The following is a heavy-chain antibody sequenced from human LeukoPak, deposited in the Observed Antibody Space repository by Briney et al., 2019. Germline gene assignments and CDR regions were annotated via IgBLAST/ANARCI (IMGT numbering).Heavy chain of an antibody. V-gene: IGHV1-18*04. D-gene: IGHD3-10*01. Sequence: GASVKASCKASGYTFPTYAITWVRQAPGQGLEWMGWIRVYNGNTNYAQKLQGRVTMTTDTSTSTAYMELRSLISDDTAFYYCARVRYGSGTYHESPSFDYWGQGTLVAVSS. CDR2: IRVYNGNT. CDR3: ARVRYGSGTYHESPSFDY. CDR1: GYTFPTYA. J-gene: IGHJ4*02.